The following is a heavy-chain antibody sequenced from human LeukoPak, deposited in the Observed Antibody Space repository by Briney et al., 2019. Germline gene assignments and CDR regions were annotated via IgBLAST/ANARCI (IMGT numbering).Heavy chain of an antibody. V-gene: IGHV1-18*01. CDR2: ITAYNGNT. CDR1: GYGFYNYG. CDR3: AGYRSPNRGWFDY. D-gene: IGHD6-19*01. J-gene: IGHJ4*02. Sequence: GASVKVSCKASGYGFYNYGISWVRQAPGRGLEWMGWITAYNGNTHYAQKFRGRVTMTTAISPRTAYMELRSLRADDTAVYFCAGYRSPNRGWFDYWGQGTLVTVSS.